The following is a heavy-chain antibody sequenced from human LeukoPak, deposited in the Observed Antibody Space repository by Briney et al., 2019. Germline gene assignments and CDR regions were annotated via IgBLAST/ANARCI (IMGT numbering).Heavy chain of an antibody. CDR3: ARVSRGDYYFDY. V-gene: IGHV4-31*03. CDR2: IYYSGST. D-gene: IGHD2-21*02. CDR1: GSSISSGGYY. J-gene: IGHJ4*02. Sequence: SETLSLACTVSGSSISSGGYYWSWIRHHPGQGLEWVEYIYYSGSTYYNPSLKSRVTISVDTSKNRFSLKLSSVTAADTAVYYCARVSRGDYYFDYWGQGTLVTVSS.